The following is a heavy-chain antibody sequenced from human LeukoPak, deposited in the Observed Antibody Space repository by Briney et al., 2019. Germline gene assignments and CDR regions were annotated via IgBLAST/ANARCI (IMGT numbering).Heavy chain of an antibody. V-gene: IGHV4-34*01. Sequence: SETLSLTCAVYGGSFSGYYWSWIRQPPGKGLEWIGEINHSGSTNYNPSPKSRVTISVDTSKNQFSLKLSSVTAADTAVYYCARTGDTAMDEVDYWGQGTLVTVS. J-gene: IGHJ4*02. CDR1: GGSFSGYY. D-gene: IGHD5-18*01. CDR3: ARTGDTAMDEVDY. CDR2: INHSGST.